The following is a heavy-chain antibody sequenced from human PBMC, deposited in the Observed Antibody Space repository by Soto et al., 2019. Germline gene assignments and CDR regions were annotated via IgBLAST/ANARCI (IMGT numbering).Heavy chain of an antibody. J-gene: IGHJ4*02. V-gene: IGHV1-18*04. CDR1: GYTFTSYG. CDR2: ISGYNGNT. Sequence: ASVKVSCKASGYTFTSYGISWLRQAPGQGLEWMGWISGYNGNTKYAEKFQDRVTLTRDTSTDTAYMELRSLRSDDTAVYYCERDLMFSNVVVGTATPIDYWGPGSVVTVSS. CDR3: ERDLMFSNVVVGTATPIDY. D-gene: IGHD2-15*01.